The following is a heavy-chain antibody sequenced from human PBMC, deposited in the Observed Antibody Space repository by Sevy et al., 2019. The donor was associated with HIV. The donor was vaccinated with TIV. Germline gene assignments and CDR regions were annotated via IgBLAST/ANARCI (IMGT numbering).Heavy chain of an antibody. CDR3: ARAEGPGYCSGGSCHDYSGYFDY. V-gene: IGHV3-30-3*01. Sequence: WGSLRLSCAASGFTFSSYAMHWVRQAPGKGLEWVAVISYDGSNKYYADSVKGRFTISRDNSKNTLYLQINSLRAEDTAVYYCARAEGPGYCSGGSCHDYSGYFDYWGQGTLVTVSS. CDR2: ISYDGSNK. J-gene: IGHJ4*02. CDR1: GFTFSSYA. D-gene: IGHD2-15*01.